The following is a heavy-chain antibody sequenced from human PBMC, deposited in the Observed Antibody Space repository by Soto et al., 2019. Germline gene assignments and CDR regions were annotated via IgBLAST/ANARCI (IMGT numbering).Heavy chain of an antibody. J-gene: IGHJ4*02. D-gene: IGHD5-12*01. Sequence: PSETLSLTCTVSGGAITSSNWNLIRQPPGKGLEWIGYIYHSGSTYYNPSLKSRVTISVDRSKNQFSLKLSSVTAADTAVYYCAAGGGLPRYYWGQGTLVTVSS. CDR3: AAGGGLPRYY. CDR2: IYHSGST. CDR1: GGAITSSN. V-gene: IGHV4-59*04.